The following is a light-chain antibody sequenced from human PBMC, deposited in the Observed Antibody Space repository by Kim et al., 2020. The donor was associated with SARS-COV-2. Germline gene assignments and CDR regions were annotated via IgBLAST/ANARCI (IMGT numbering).Light chain of an antibody. CDR2: RDT. J-gene: IGLJ1*01. CDR3: QVWDRSTASYV. Sequence: LGQTARTTCGGNHIGSKNVHWCQQKPGQAPVVVIYRDTNRPSGIPERFSGSNSGNTATLTISRVQAGDEADYYCQVWDRSTASYVFGNGTKVTVL. V-gene: IGLV3-9*01. CDR1: HIGSKN.